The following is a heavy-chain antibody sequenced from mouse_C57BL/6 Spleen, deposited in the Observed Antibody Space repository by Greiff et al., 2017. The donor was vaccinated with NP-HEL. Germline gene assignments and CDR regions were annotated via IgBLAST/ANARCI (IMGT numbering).Heavy chain of an antibody. CDR1: GYSFTGYF. CDR3: AREVASYWYFDV. CDR2: INPYNGDT. J-gene: IGHJ1*03. V-gene: IGHV1-20*01. Sequence: VQLKQSGPELVKPGDSVKISCKASGYSFTGYFMNWVMQSHGKSLEWIGRINPYNGDTFYNQKFKGKATLTVDKSSSTAHMELRSLTSEDSAVYYCAREVASYWYFDVWGTGTTVTVSS. D-gene: IGHD1-1*02.